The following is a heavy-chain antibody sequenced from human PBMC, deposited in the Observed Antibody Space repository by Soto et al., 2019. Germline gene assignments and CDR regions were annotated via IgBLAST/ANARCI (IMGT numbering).Heavy chain of an antibody. D-gene: IGHD6-19*01. CDR1: GYTFTSYG. CDR3: TRYSGQQLLQG. Sequence: QVQLVQSGAEVKKPGASVKVSCKASGYTFTSYGISWVRQAPGQGLEWMGWSSAYNGNTNYAQKLQGKVTIITDTAPSTAYTELNSLTSSVAAGSYCTRYSGQQLLQGWGQGTQVTLSS. CDR2: SSAYNGNT. J-gene: IGHJ1*01. V-gene: IGHV1-18*01.